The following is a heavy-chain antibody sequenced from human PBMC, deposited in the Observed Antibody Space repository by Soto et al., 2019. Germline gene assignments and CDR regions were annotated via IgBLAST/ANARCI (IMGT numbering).Heavy chain of an antibody. J-gene: IGHJ6*02. CDR2: ISAYNGNT. CDR3: ATLPAARLVGPLMDV. D-gene: IGHD2-2*01. CDR1: GYTFTSYG. V-gene: IGHV1-18*01. Sequence: QVQLVQSGAEVKKPGASVKVSCKASGYTFTSYGISWVRQAPGQGLEWMGWISAYNGNTNYAQKLQGRVTMTTDTSTSTACMELRSLRSDDTAVYYCATLPAARLVGPLMDVWGQGTTVTVSS.